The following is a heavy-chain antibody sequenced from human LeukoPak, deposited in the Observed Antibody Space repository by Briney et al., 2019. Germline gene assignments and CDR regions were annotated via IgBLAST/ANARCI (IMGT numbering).Heavy chain of an antibody. D-gene: IGHD4-17*01. J-gene: IGHJ4*01. Sequence: GGSLRLSCAASGFTFSSYSMNWVRQAPGKGLEWVSSISGRSSYIYYADSVKGRFTISRDNAKKSLYLQMNSLRAEDTAIYYCARVEATVTSNVFDYWGQEPWSPSPQ. CDR3: ARVEATVTSNVFDY. CDR1: GFTFSSYS. CDR2: ISGRSSYI. V-gene: IGHV3-21*01.